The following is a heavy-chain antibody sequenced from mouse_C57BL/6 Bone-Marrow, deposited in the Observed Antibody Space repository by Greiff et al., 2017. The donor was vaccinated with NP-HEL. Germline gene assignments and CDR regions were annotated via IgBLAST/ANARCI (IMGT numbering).Heavy chain of an antibody. V-gene: IGHV5-16*01. CDR1: GFTFSDYY. CDR3: AREGVLRYPDY. Sequence: EVKLVESEGGLVQPGSSMKLSCTASGFTFSDYYMAWVRQVPEKGLEWVANINYDGSSTYYLDSLKSRFIISRDNAKNILYLQMSSLKSEDTATYYCAREGVLRYPDYWGQGTTLTVSS. D-gene: IGHD1-1*01. CDR2: INYDGSST. J-gene: IGHJ2*01.